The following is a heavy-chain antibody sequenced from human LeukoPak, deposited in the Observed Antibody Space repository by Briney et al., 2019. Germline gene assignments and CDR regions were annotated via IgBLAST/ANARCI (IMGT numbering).Heavy chain of an antibody. J-gene: IGHJ5*02. V-gene: IGHV4-59*12. D-gene: IGHD4-17*01. CDR2: IYYSGST. CDR3: ARRTTSWFDP. Sequence: SETLSLTCTVSGGSISSYYWSWIRQPPGKGLEWIGYIYYSGSTNYNPSLKSRVTISVGTSKDQFSLKLSSVTAADTAAYYCARRTTSWFDPWGQGTLVTVSS. CDR1: GGSISSYY.